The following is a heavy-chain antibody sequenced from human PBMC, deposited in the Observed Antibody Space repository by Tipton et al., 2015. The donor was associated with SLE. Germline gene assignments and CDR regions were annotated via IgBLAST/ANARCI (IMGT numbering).Heavy chain of an antibody. V-gene: IGHV4-38-2*01. D-gene: IGHD3-22*01. CDR1: GYSISSGYY. CDR2: IYHSGST. Sequence: TLSLTCAVSGYSISSGYYWGWIRQPPGKGLEWIGSIYHSGSTYYNPSLKSRVTISVDTSKNQFSLKLTSVTAADTAVYYCARHFPRHYDSRTYSEAFDIWGQGTMVTVSS. J-gene: IGHJ3*02. CDR3: ARHFPRHYDSRTYSEAFDI.